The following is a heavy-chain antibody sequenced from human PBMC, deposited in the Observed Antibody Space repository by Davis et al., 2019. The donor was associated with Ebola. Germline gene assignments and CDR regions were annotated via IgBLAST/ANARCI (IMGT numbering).Heavy chain of an antibody. Sequence: SETLSLTCTVSGGSISSYYWSWIRQPPGKGLEWIGYIYYSGSSNYNPYLKSRVTISTDTSKMQFSLKLSSVTAADTAVYYCARLVALYDDSGYAYFDYWGQGTLVTVSS. CDR2: IYYSGSS. J-gene: IGHJ4*02. D-gene: IGHD3-22*01. V-gene: IGHV4-59*01. CDR3: ARLVALYDDSGYAYFDY. CDR1: GGSISSYY.